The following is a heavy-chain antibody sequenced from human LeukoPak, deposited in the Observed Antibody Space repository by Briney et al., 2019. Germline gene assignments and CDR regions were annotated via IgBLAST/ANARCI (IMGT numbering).Heavy chain of an antibody. CDR3: ARVVYSYGYFLDY. D-gene: IGHD5-18*01. V-gene: IGHV3-7*04. Sequence: GGSLRLSCAASGFTFSSYWMSWVRQAPGKGLEWVADIKYDGSEKFYVDSVRGRFTISRDNANNSLYLQMNNLRAEDTAEYYCARVVYSYGYFLDYWGQGALVAVSS. CDR1: GFTFSSYW. CDR2: IKYDGSEK. J-gene: IGHJ4*02.